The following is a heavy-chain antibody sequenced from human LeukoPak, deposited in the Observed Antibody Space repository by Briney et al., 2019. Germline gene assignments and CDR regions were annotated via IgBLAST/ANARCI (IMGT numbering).Heavy chain of an antibody. V-gene: IGHV3-64*01. CDR3: ARDGEGFWSGYYMDY. D-gene: IGHD3-3*01. CDR1: GFTFSSYA. CDR2: ISSNGGST. Sequence: PGGSLRLSCAASGFTFSSYAMHWVRQAPGKGLEYVSAISSNGGSTYYAHSVKGRFTISRDNSKNTLYLQMGSLRAEDMAVYYCARDGEGFWSGYYMDYGGQGTLVTVSS. J-gene: IGHJ4*02.